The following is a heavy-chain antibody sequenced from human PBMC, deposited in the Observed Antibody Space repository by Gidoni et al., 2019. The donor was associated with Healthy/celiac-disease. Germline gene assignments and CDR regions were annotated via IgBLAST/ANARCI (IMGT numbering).Heavy chain of an antibody. Sequence: EVQLVESGGGLVKPGGSLRLSCAASGFTFSSYSMNGVRQAPGKGLEWVSSISSSSSYIYYADSVKGRFTISRDNAKNSLYLQMNSLRAEDTAVYYCARGSGSYYAGYFDYWGQGTLVTVSS. J-gene: IGHJ4*02. CDR3: ARGSGSYYAGYFDY. V-gene: IGHV3-21*01. CDR1: GFTFSSYS. CDR2: ISSSSSYI. D-gene: IGHD1-26*01.